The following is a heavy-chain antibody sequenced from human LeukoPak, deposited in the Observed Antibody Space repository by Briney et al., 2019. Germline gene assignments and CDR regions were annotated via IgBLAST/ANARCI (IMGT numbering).Heavy chain of an antibody. CDR3: ARRPVTKKTVFDY. CDR1: GGSFSGYY. V-gene: IGHV4-34*01. D-gene: IGHD4-17*01. J-gene: IGHJ4*02. CDR2: INHSGST. Sequence: SETLSLTCAVYGGSFSGYYWSWIRQPPGKGLEWIGEINHSGSTNYNPSLKSRVTISVDTSKNQFSLKLSSVTAADTAVYYCARRPVTKKTVFDYWGQGTLVTVSS.